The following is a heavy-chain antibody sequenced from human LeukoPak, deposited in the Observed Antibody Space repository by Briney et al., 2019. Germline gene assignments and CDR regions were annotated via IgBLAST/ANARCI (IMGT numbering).Heavy chain of an antibody. CDR2: ISSSGSTI. D-gene: IGHD6-13*01. J-gene: IGHJ2*01. CDR1: GFTFSDYY. Sequence: GGSLRLSCAASGFTFSDYYMSWIRQAPGKGLEWVSYISSSGSTIYYADSVKGRFTISRDNAKNSLYLQMNSLRAEDTAVYYCARDPSSSSWYTYFDLWGRGTLVTVSS. V-gene: IGHV3-11*01. CDR3: ARDPSSSSWYTYFDL.